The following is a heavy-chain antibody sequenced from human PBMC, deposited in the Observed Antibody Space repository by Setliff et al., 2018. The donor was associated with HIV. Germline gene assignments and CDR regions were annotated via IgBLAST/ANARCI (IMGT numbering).Heavy chain of an antibody. Sequence: GESLRLSCAASGFTFNNYWMNWVRQVPGKGLVWVARISPDGRSTTHADAVKGRFTISRDNAKNTLCLHMNSLRAEDTSVYHCALVGGITVPPDGFDIWGQGTMVTVSS. J-gene: IGHJ3*02. CDR2: ISPDGRST. CDR3: ALVGGITVPPDGFDI. D-gene: IGHD3-22*01. CDR1: GFTFNNYW. V-gene: IGHV3-74*01.